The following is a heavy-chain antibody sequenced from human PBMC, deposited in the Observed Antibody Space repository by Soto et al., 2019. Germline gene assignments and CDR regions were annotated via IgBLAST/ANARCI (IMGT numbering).Heavy chain of an antibody. Sequence: CGSLRLCWGVAGGPCSAFGRSRVRQAPGKGLEWVSALSGSGVSTYYADSVMGRFTISRDNSKNTVYLQMNSLRAEDTAVYYCAKIESRFFYDSTGYYPFDYWGQGTLVTVSS. CDR1: GGPCSAFG. D-gene: IGHD3-22*01. V-gene: IGHV3-23*01. CDR3: AKIESRFFYDSTGYYPFDY. J-gene: IGHJ4*02. CDR2: LSGSGVST.